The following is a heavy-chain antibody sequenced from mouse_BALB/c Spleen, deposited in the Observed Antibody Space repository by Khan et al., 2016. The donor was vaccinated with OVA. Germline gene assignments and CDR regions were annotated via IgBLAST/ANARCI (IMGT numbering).Heavy chain of an antibody. CDR2: INPSNGGT. D-gene: IGHD2-2*01. Sequence: QVQLQQSGAELVKPGASVKLSCKTSGYTFTSYYMYWVKQRPGKGLEWIGEINPSNGGTNFNEKFKSKATLTVDKSSSTAYMQLSSLTSEDSAVYCCTSSGYGSFDYWGQGTLVTVSA. J-gene: IGHJ3*01. CDR3: TSSGYGSFDY. CDR1: GYTFTSYY. V-gene: IGHV1S81*02.